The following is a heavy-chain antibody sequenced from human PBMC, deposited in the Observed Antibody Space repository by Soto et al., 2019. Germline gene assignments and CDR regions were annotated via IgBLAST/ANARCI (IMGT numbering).Heavy chain of an antibody. J-gene: IGHJ3*02. D-gene: IGHD6-13*01. Sequence: QVQLLESGGGLVKPGGSLRLSCAASKFTVSAYYMAWIRQAPGKGLDWISYISGDSRDTNYADSVKGRFTISRDNAKNSLYLQMNSLIVEDTAVYFCATGQQVRMADIWGQGTMVTVSS. CDR1: KFTVSAYY. CDR3: ATGQQVRMADI. V-gene: IGHV3-11*03. CDR2: ISGDSRDT.